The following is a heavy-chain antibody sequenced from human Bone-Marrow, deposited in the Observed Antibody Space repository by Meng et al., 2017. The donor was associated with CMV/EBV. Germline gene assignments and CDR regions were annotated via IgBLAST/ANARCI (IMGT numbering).Heavy chain of an antibody. J-gene: IGHJ4*02. V-gene: IGHV3-48*03. CDR2: ISGGGTTI. CDR3: AKDPLNWEWELLGDDY. CDR1: GFIFSTYE. D-gene: IGHD1-26*01. Sequence: GESLKISCTVSGFIFSTYEMNWVRLAPGKGLEWVSYISGGGTTIHYADSVKGRFTISRDNAKNSLYLQMNSLRVEDTAIYYCAKDPLNWEWELLGDDYWGPGTLVTGSS.